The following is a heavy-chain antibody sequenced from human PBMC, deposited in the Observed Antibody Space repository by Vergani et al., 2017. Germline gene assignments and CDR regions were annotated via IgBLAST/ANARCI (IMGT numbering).Heavy chain of an antibody. D-gene: IGHD3-22*01. CDR3: ARLYRRDSSGSKYFDD. J-gene: IGHJ4*02. Sequence: EVQLVQSGSEVKKPGESLKISCQISGYSFTNYWIGWVRQMPGKGLEWMGIINPADSDTTYSPSFQGQVPISVDKSISTAYLQRSSLRASDSAMYYCARLYRRDSSGSKYFDDWVQGTLVTVSS. CDR2: INPADSDT. CDR1: GYSFTNYW. V-gene: IGHV5-51*01.